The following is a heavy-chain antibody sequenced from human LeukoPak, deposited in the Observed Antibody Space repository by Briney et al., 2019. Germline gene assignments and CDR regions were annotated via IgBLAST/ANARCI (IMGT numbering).Heavy chain of an antibody. D-gene: IGHD6-13*01. CDR3: ARDRLRGSSRRFDP. CDR2: IWYDGSNK. V-gene: IGHV3-33*01. J-gene: IGHJ5*02. Sequence: GGSLRLSCAASGFTFSGYGMHWVRQAPGKGLEWVAVIWYDGSNKYYADSVKGRFTISRDNSKNTLYLQMNSLRAEDTAVYYCARDRLRGSSRRFDPWGQGTLVTVSA. CDR1: GFTFSGYG.